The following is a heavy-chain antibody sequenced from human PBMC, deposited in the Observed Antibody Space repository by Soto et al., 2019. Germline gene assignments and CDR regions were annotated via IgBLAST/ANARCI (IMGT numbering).Heavy chain of an antibody. CDR2: ISAYNGNT. CDR1: GYTFTSYG. V-gene: IGHV1-18*01. CDR3: ARDGAEQQLEPDDAFDI. D-gene: IGHD6-13*01. Sequence: QVQLVQSGAEVKKPGASVKVSCKASGYTFTSYGISWVRQAPGQGLEWMGWISAYNGNTNYAQKLQGRVTVASDTSTSTAYMELRSLRSDDTAVYYCARDGAEQQLEPDDAFDIWGQGTMVTVSS. J-gene: IGHJ3*02.